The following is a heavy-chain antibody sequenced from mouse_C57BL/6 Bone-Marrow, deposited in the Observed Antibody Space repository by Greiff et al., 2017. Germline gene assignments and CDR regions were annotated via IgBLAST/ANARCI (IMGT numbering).Heavy chain of an antibody. V-gene: IGHV1-50*01. CDR1: GYTFTSYW. CDR2: IDPSDSYT. CDR3: ARGAY. Sequence: QVQLQQPGAELVKPGASVKLSCKASGYTFTSYWMQWVKQRPGQGLEWIGEIDPSDSYTNYNQKFKGKATLTVDTSSSTADMQLSSLTSEDSAVYYCARGAYWGQGTLVTVSA. J-gene: IGHJ3*01.